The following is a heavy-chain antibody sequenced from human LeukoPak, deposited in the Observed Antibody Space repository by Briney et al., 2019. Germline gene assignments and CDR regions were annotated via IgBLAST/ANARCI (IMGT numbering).Heavy chain of an antibody. D-gene: IGHD3-16*01. Sequence: GGSLRLSYAASGFTFSGYAMSWVRQAPGKGLEWVSAIIGSGDTTYYADSVKGRLTISRDNSKNTLYLQMNSLRAEDTAVYYCAKVTGGDMITYGGLDYWGQGTLVTVSS. CDR2: IIGSGDTT. CDR1: GFTFSGYA. CDR3: AKVTGGDMITYGGLDY. J-gene: IGHJ4*02. V-gene: IGHV3-23*01.